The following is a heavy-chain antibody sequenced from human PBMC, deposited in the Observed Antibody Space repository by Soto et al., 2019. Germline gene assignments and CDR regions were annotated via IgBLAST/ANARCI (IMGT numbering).Heavy chain of an antibody. CDR2: ISGSGGST. CDR1: GFTFSSYA. Sequence: GGSLRLSCAASGFTFSSYAMSWVRQAPGKGLEWVSAISGSGGSTYYADSVKGRFTISRDNSKNTLYLQMNSLRAEDTAVYYCAKDLFLPPTYYYGSGSYSDYWGQGTLVTVSS. CDR3: AKDLFLPPTYYYGSGSYSDY. V-gene: IGHV3-23*01. D-gene: IGHD3-10*01. J-gene: IGHJ4*02.